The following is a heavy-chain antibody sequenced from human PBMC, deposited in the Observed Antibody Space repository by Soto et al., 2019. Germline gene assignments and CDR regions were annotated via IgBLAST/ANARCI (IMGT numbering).Heavy chain of an antibody. J-gene: IGHJ4*02. Sequence: GSLRLSCAASGFTFSSYAMSWVRQAPGKGLEWVSAISGSGGSTYYADSVKGRFTISRDNSKNTLYLQMNSLRAEDTAVYYCAKDRLYYDILTGFDVAFDYWGQGTLVTVSS. CDR1: GFTFSSYA. CDR3: AKDRLYYDILTGFDVAFDY. D-gene: IGHD3-9*01. V-gene: IGHV3-23*01. CDR2: ISGSGGST.